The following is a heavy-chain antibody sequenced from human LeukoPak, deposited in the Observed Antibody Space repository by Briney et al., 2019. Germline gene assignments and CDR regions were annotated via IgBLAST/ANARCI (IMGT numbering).Heavy chain of an antibody. D-gene: IGHD4-17*01. Sequence: PGGSLRLTCAASGFTFSNYGMHWVRQVPGKRPVWVSRINDDGSDTIYADSVRGRFTISRDDAKNTVYLQMNNLRAEDTAVYYCAKDGDYGDYGYFDYWGQGTLVTVSS. V-gene: IGHV3-74*01. J-gene: IGHJ4*02. CDR1: GFTFSNYG. CDR3: AKDGDYGDYGYFDY. CDR2: INDDGSDT.